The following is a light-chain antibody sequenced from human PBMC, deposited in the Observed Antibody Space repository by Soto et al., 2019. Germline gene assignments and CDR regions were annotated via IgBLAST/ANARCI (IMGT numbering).Light chain of an antibody. J-gene: IGKJ1*01. V-gene: IGKV1D-16*01. CDR3: QQYDTYPWT. CDR1: QGISRR. CDR2: TAS. Sequence: DVLMTQSPPSLSASVGDTVTITCRASQGISRRLAWYQQKPEQAPKPLIHTASSLQSGVPSRFSGSESGTDFTLTISSLQPEDFATYYCQQYDTYPWTFGQGTTVEI.